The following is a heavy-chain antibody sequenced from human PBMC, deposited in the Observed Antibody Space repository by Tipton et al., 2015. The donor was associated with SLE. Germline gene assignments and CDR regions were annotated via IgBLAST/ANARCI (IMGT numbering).Heavy chain of an antibody. Sequence: TLSLTCTVSGGSISSYYWSWIRQPPGKGLEWIGYIYYSGSTNYNPSLKGRVTISVDTSKNQFSLKLSSVTAADTAVYYCAKRNDFWSGYYGYYYGMDVWGQGTTVTVSS. CDR3: AKRNDFWSGYYGYYYGMDV. CDR1: GGSISSYY. J-gene: IGHJ6*02. D-gene: IGHD3-3*01. CDR2: IYYSGST. V-gene: IGHV4-59*12.